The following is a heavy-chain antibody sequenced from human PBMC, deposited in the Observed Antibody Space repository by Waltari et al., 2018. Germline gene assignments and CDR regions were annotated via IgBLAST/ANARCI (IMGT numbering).Heavy chain of an antibody. D-gene: IGHD6-13*01. CDR2: VYHSGST. V-gene: IGHV4-4*02. Sequence: QVQLQESGPGLVKPSGTLSLTCAVSGGSISSSNWWSWVRQPPGKGLELIGEVYHSGSTNYNPSLKSRVTISVDKSKNQFSLKLSSVTAADTAVYYCAMARDRRGGYIAAAGTRGPYYYYYGMDVWGQGTTVTVSS. J-gene: IGHJ6*02. CDR1: GGSISSSNW. CDR3: AMARDRRGGYIAAAGTRGPYYYYYGMDV.